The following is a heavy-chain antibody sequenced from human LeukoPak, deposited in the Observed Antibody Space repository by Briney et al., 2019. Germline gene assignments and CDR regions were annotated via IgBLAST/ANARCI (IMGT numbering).Heavy chain of an antibody. CDR1: GFTFSSYA. J-gene: IGHJ4*02. V-gene: IGHV3-49*04. D-gene: IGHD6-19*01. CDR3: TRAIAVAGSTFDY. CDR2: IRSKAYGGTT. Sequence: GGSLRLSCAASGFTFSSYAMSWVRQAPGKGLEWVGFIRSKAYGGTTEYAASVKGRFTISRDDSKSIAYLQMNSLKTEDTAVYYCTRAIAVAGSTFDYWGQGTLVTVSS.